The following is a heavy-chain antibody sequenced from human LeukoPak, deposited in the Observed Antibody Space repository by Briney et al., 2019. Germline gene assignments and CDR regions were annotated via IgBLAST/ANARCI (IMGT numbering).Heavy chain of an antibody. Sequence: GASVKVSCKATGYTFTSCYMHWVRQAPGQWLELMGISNPSGGSTSYAQKFQGRVTMTRDTSTSTVYMELSSLRSEDTAVYYCARDVPYSSGWSYYYYYGMDVWGQGTTVTVSS. D-gene: IGHD6-19*01. V-gene: IGHV1-46*01. CDR1: GYTFTSCY. CDR2: SNPSGGST. J-gene: IGHJ6*02. CDR3: ARDVPYSSGWSYYYYYGMDV.